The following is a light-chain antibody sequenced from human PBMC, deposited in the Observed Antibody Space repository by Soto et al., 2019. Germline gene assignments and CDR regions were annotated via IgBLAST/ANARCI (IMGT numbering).Light chain of an antibody. J-gene: IGKJ1*01. Sequence: DIQMTQSPSTLSASLGDGVTITCRGGESSSNRLAWYQHRPGKGPKYLVDDATAMDSGDRFRFSGSGSGIEFTLCIISLEADDVETYYCQECNLHPWTFGQGTKVDIK. V-gene: IGKV1-5*01. CDR3: QECNLHPWT. CDR1: ESSSNR. CDR2: DAT.